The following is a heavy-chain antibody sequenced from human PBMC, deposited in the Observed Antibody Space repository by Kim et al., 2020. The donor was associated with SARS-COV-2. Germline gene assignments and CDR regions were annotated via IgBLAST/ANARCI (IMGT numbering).Heavy chain of an antibody. V-gene: IGHV3-11*04. CDR3: ARGGVVRGVTSDY. D-gene: IGHD3-10*01. CDR1: GFSFSDYY. CDR2: ISSSSVTT. Sequence: GGSLRLSCTASGFSFSDYYMSWIRQAPGKGLEWVSYISSSSVTTYYADSVKRRFTISRDNAKNSLYLQMNSLRAEDTGVYYCARGGVVRGVTSDYWGQGALLTVSS. J-gene: IGHJ4*02.